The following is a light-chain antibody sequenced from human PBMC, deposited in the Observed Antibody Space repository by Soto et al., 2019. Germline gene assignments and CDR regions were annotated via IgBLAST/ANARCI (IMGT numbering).Light chain of an antibody. V-gene: IGLV3-21*02. CDR2: DDS. CDR3: QVWDSTSDLPGV. Sequence: SYELTQPPSVSVAPGQTARITCGGNNIGGKSVHWYQQIPGQAPVVVVYDDSDRPSGIPERFSGSNSGNTATLTISRVEAGDEADYYCQVWDSTSDLPGVFGGGTKVTVL. CDR1: NIGGKS. J-gene: IGLJ3*02.